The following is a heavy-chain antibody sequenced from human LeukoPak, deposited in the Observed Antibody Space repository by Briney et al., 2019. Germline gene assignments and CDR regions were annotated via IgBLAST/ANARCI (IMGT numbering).Heavy chain of an antibody. D-gene: IGHD6-13*01. CDR1: GFTFSSYG. CDR3: AKEAAAVTYYFDY. V-gene: IGHV3-33*06. J-gene: IGHJ4*02. CDR2: IWYDGSNK. Sequence: PGRSLTLSCAASGFTFSSYGMHWVRQAPGKGMEWVAVIWYDGSNKYYADSVKGRFTISRDNSKNTLYLQMNSLRAEDTAVYYCAKEAAAVTYYFDYWGQGTLVTVSS.